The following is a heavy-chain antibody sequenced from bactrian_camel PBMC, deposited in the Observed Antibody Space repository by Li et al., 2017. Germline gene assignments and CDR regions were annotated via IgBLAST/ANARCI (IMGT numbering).Heavy chain of an antibody. J-gene: IGHJ6*01. CDR3: ASQNLGARRCTSKLEVTDFGV. CDR1: GVTYSTFC. D-gene: IGHD1*01. Sequence: HVQLVESGGGSVQAGGSLTLSCTASGVTYSTFCRGWFRQAPGKEREGVAIITAPGGTYYADSVKGRSTISKDSATNTLYLEMSNLKPEDTATYYCASQNLGARRCTSKLEVTDFGVWGQGTQVTVS. V-gene: IGHV3S1*01. CDR2: IITAPGGT.